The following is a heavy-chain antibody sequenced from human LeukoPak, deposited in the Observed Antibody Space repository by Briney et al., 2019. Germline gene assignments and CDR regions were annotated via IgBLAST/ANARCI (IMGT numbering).Heavy chain of an antibody. CDR2: FDPEDGET. D-gene: IGHD5-24*01. Sequence: ASVKVSCKVPGYTLTELSMHWVRQAPGKGLEWMGGFDPEDGETIYAQKFQGRVTMTEDTSTDTAYMELSSLRSEDTAVYYCAKEGDGQSYFDYWGQGTLVTVSS. V-gene: IGHV1-24*01. CDR3: AKEGDGQSYFDY. CDR1: GYTLTELS. J-gene: IGHJ4*02.